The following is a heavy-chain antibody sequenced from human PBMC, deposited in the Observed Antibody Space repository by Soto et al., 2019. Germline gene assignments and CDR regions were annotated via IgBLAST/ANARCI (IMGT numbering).Heavy chain of an antibody. D-gene: IGHD3-10*01. V-gene: IGHV4-34*01. J-gene: IGHJ4*02. CDR1: GGSFSGYY. CDR2: INHSGST. CDR3: ASDLGPWSAPGGSGSYPYYFDY. Sequence: SETLSLTCAVYGGSFSGYYWSWIRQPPGKGLEWIGEINHSGSTNYNPSLKSRVTISVDTSKNQFSLKLSSVTAADTAVYYCASDLGPWSAPGGSGSYPYYFDYWRQRTLGAVSS.